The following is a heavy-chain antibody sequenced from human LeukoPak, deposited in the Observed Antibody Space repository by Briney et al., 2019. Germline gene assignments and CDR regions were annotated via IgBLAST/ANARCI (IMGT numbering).Heavy chain of an antibody. CDR1: GYTFTGYY. CDR3: ARGRGYDSSGYLDY. Sequence: ASVNVSCKASGYTFTGYYMHWVRQAPGQGLEWMGWINPNSGGTNYAQKFQGRVTMTRDTSISTAYMELSRLRSDDTAVYYCARGRGYDSSGYLDYWGQGTLVTVSS. CDR2: INPNSGGT. J-gene: IGHJ4*02. V-gene: IGHV1-2*02. D-gene: IGHD3-22*01.